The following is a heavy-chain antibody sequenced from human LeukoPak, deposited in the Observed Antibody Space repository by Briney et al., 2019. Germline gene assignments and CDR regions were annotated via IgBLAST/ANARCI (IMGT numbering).Heavy chain of an antibody. Sequence: SETLSLTCTVSGGSISTTSYFWAWIRQPPGEGLEGIGSIYYSGTTYYYSSLKSRVTISVDRSKNHFSLNLSSLTAADTAVYYCARVYSSSHNWFDTWGQGTQVTVSS. J-gene: IGHJ5*02. D-gene: IGHD6-13*01. V-gene: IGHV4-39*07. CDR1: GGSISTTSYF. CDR3: ARVYSSSHNWFDT. CDR2: IYYSGTT.